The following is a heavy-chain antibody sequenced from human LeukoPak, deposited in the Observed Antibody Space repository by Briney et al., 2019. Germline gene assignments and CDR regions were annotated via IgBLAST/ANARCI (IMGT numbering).Heavy chain of an antibody. J-gene: IGHJ6*02. V-gene: IGHV4-61*08. CDR2: IYYSGST. CDR1: GGSISSGDYY. CDR3: AREGRAAAFYYYYSGMDV. D-gene: IGHD6-13*01. Sequence: SETLSLTCTVSGGSISSGDYYWSWIRQPPGQGLEWIGYIYYSGSTNYNPSLKSRVTISVDTSKNQFSLKLSSVTAADTAVYYCAREGRAAAFYYYYSGMDVWGQGTTVTVSS.